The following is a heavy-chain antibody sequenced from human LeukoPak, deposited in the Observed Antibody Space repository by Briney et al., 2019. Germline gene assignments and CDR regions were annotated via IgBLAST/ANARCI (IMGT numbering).Heavy chain of an antibody. Sequence: GGSLRLSCAASGFTFSSYGMHWVRQAPAKGWGWGAFIRYDGSNKYYADSVKGRFTISRDNSKNTLYLQMNSLRAEDTAVYYCAREGISGYSYGYVYWGQGTLVTVSS. CDR3: AREGISGYSYGYVY. D-gene: IGHD5-18*01. V-gene: IGHV3-30*02. J-gene: IGHJ4*02. CDR2: IRYDGSNK. CDR1: GFTFSSYG.